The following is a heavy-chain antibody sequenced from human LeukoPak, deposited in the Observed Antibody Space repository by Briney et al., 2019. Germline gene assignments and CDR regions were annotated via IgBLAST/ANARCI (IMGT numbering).Heavy chain of an antibody. V-gene: IGHV5-51*01. Sequence: GESLQISCKGSGSSFTSYWIGWVRQMPGKALERMGLIYPGDSDTRYSPSFQGQVTISADKSISTAYLQWSSLKASDTAMYYCARLPNVASVDTARAYFDYWGQGTLVTGSS. D-gene: IGHD5-18*01. CDR3: ARLPNVASVDTARAYFDY. J-gene: IGHJ4*02. CDR1: GSSFTSYW. CDR2: IYPGDSDT.